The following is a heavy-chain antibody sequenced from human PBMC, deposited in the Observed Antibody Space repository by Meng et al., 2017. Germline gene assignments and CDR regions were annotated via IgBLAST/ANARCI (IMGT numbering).Heavy chain of an antibody. CDR1: GGSISSYY. CDR2: IYYSGST. D-gene: IGHD5-24*01. CDR3: ARERLRWLQFSDAFDI. J-gene: IGHJ3*02. Sequence: SETLSLTCTVSGGSISSYYWSWIRQPPGKGLEWIGYIYYSGSTNYNPSLKSRVTISVDTSKNQLSLKLSSVTAADTAVYYCARERLRWLQFSDAFDIWGQGTMVTVSS. V-gene: IGHV4-59*01.